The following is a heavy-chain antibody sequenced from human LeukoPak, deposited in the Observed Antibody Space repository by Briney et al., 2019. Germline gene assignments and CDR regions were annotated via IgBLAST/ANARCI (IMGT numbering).Heavy chain of an antibody. Sequence: GGSLRLSCAASGFTFSDYYMSWIRQAPGKGLGWVSYISSSGSTIYYADSVKGRFTISRDNAKNSLYLQMNSLRAEDTAVYYCARIWRYCSGGSCYPLNFDYWGQGTLVTVSS. CDR3: ARIWRYCSGGSCYPLNFDY. CDR2: ISSSGSTI. J-gene: IGHJ4*02. V-gene: IGHV3-11*04. CDR1: GFTFSDYY. D-gene: IGHD2-15*01.